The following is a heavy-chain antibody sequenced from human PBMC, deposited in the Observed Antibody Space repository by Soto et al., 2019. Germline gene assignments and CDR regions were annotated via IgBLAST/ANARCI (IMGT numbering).Heavy chain of an antibody. CDR2: VYSDGST. D-gene: IGHD3-22*01. CDR3: ARDPDYYYDH. J-gene: IGHJ4*02. Sequence: GGSLRLSCAASGVTVSSNYMSWVRQAPGKGLEWVSIVYSDGSTYYADSVKGRFTISRDNSKNTLYLQMNSLRVEDTAMYYCARDPDYYYDHWGQGTLVTVSS. CDR1: GVTVSSNY. V-gene: IGHV3-66*01.